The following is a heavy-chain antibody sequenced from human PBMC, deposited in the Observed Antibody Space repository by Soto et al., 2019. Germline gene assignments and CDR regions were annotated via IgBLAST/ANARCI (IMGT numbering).Heavy chain of an antibody. CDR3: ARGAYSSSTYGMDI. CDR1: GYTFTSYC. V-gene: IGHV1-18*01. D-gene: IGHD6-6*01. J-gene: IGHJ6*02. CDR2: ISAYNGNT. Sequence: ASVKVSCKASGYTFTSYCISWVRQAPGQGLEWMGWISAYNGNTNYAQKLQGRVTMTTDTSTSTAYMELRSLRSDDTAVYYCARGAYSSSTYGMDIWGQGATVTVSS.